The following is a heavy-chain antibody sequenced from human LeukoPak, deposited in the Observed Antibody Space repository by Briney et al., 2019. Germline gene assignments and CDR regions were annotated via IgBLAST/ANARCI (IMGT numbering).Heavy chain of an antibody. CDR1: GGSLSGYY. Sequence: PSETLSLTCAVYGGSLSGYYWGWIRQPPQRGPEWIGEINHSGSTNYNPSLKSRVTISVDTSKNQFSLKLSSVTAADTAVYYCASVSAHYYDSTGHGYYFDYWGQGTLVTVSS. V-gene: IGHV4-34*01. CDR2: INHSGST. CDR3: ASVSAHYYDSTGHGYYFDY. D-gene: IGHD3-22*01. J-gene: IGHJ4*02.